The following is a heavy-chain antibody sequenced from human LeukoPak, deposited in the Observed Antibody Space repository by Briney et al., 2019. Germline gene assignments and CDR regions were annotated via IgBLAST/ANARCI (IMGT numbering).Heavy chain of an antibody. V-gene: IGHV4-4*07. CDR2: IYTSGST. D-gene: IGHD6-19*01. CDR1: GGSISSYY. J-gene: IGHJ3*02. CDR3: ARGYIAVAGYDAFDI. Sequence: SETLSLTCTVSGGSISSYYWSWIRQPAGKGLEWIGRIYTSGSTNYNPSLKSRVTMSIDTSKNQFSLKLGSVTAADTAVYYCARGYIAVAGYDAFDIWGQGTMVTVSS.